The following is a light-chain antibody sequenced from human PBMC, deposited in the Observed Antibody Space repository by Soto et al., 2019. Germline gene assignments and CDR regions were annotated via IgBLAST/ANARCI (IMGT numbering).Light chain of an antibody. V-gene: IGKV3-20*01. CDR2: GAS. J-gene: IGKJ4*01. Sequence: EIVLTQSPGTLSLSPRERATLSCRASQSVSSSYLAWYQQKPGQAPRLLIYGASSRATGIPDRFSGSGSGTDFTLTISRLEPEDFAVYYCQQYGSSSLTFGGGTKVDI. CDR1: QSVSSSY. CDR3: QQYGSSSLT.